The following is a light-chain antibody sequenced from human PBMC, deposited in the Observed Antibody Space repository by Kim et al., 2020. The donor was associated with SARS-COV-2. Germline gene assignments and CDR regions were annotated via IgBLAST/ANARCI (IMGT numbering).Light chain of an antibody. V-gene: IGKV1-33*01. J-gene: IGKJ4*02. CDR2: DAS. CDR1: QDIGPY. CDR3: QQYSDLPPRT. Sequence: DIQMTQSPSSLSASVGDRLTFTCQASQDIGPYLNWYHQKPGKAPKLLIFDASTLQTGVPSRFSGSGSGTDFSFPITNLQPEDVGTYYCQQYSDLPPRTFVVGTKVDIK.